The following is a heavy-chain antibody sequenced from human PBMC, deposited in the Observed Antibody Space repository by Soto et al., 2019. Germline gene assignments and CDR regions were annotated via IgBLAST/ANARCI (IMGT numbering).Heavy chain of an antibody. V-gene: IGHV1-8*01. CDR2: MNPNSGNT. CDR3: ARGLGGQQWLDDYYYYYMDV. J-gene: IGHJ6*03. CDR1: GYTFTSYD. Sequence: ASVKVSCKASGYTFTSYDINWVRQATGQGLEWMGWMNPNSGNTGYAQKFQGRVTMTRNTSISTAYMELSSLRSEDTAVYYCARGLGGQQWLDDYYYYYMDVWGKGTTVTVSS. D-gene: IGHD6-19*01.